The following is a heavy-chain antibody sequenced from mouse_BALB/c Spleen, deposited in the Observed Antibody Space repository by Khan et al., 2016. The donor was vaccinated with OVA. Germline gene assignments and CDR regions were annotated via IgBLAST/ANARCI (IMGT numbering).Heavy chain of an antibody. V-gene: IGHV1S56*01. CDR1: GYTFTNYY. Sequence: QVQLKQSGPELVKPRASVRISCKASGYTFTNYYINWVKQRPGQGLEWIGWIYPGNVNTKYNEKFKGKATLTADKSSSTAYMQLSSLTSEDSAVYFCAREGYYGIYRAWVAYWGQGTLVTVSA. J-gene: IGHJ3*01. D-gene: IGHD2-1*01. CDR2: IYPGNVNT. CDR3: AREGYYGIYRAWVAY.